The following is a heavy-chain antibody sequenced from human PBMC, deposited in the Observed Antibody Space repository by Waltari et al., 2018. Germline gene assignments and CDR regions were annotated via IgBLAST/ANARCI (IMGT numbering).Heavy chain of an antibody. CDR3: ARGGRGIAAAGTSEFWGY. V-gene: IGHV4-39*01. CDR2: IHYSGST. CDR1: GGSISSSSFY. Sequence: QLQLQESGPGLVKPSETLSLTCTVSGGSISSSSFYWGWIRQPPGKGLEWIGSIHYSGSTYYNPSLKSRVTMSVDTSKSQFSLKLSSVTAADTAVYYCARGGRGIAAAGTSEFWGYWGQGTLVTVSS. D-gene: IGHD6-13*01. J-gene: IGHJ4*02.